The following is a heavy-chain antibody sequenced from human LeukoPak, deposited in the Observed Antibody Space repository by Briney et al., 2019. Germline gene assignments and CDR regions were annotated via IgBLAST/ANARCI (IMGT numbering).Heavy chain of an antibody. J-gene: IGHJ4*02. D-gene: IGHD3-22*01. CDR3: AREVSEGFDF. CDR1: GFTFSGYS. V-gene: IGHV3-21*01. Sequence: GGSLRLSCTASGFTFSGYSMNWISQAPGKGLEWVSSFGTRSTSIYHAGSVKGRFAISRDNAKNSLYLQMNSLRAEDTALYYCAREVSEGFDFWGQGTLVTVSS. CDR2: FGTRSTSI.